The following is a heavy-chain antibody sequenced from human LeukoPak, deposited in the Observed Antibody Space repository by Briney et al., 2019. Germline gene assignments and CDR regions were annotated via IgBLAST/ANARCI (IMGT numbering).Heavy chain of an antibody. Sequence: PSETLSLTFTVSGGSISSSSYYWGWIRQPPGKGLEWIGSIYYSGSTYYNPSLKSRVTISVDTSKNQFSLKLSSVTAADTAVYYCARHMGPGYCSSTSCSSFDYWGQGTLVTVSS. CDR1: GGSISSSSYY. V-gene: IGHV4-39*01. J-gene: IGHJ4*02. D-gene: IGHD2-2*03. CDR3: ARHMGPGYCSSTSCSSFDY. CDR2: IYYSGST.